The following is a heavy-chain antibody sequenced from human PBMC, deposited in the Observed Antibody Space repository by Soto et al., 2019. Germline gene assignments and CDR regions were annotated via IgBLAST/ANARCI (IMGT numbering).Heavy chain of an antibody. D-gene: IGHD6-19*01. V-gene: IGHV1-46*01. Sequence: QVQLVQSGAEVKKPGASVKVSCKASGYTFTSYYMHWVRQAPGQGLEWMGIINPSGGSTSYGKKFQGRVTMTRDTSTSTVYMELSSLRSEDTAVYYCARDQSEQWPTPRRGNVIEYYFDYWGQGTLVTVSS. CDR1: GYTFTSYY. CDR2: INPSGGST. CDR3: ARDQSEQWPTPRRGNVIEYYFDY. J-gene: IGHJ4*02.